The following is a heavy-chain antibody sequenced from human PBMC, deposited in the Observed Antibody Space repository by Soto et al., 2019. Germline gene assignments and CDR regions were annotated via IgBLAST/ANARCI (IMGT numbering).Heavy chain of an antibody. J-gene: IGHJ4*02. CDR3: ATVHNTSRSFDY. CDR2: TGATGRTT. D-gene: IGHD1-20*01. Sequence: XESLRLSCAASGFTFNIYAMTWVRQAPGKGLEWVSTTGATGRTTYYSDSVKGRFTVSRDNSKNTLDLQMSNLRAEDTAVYYCATVHNTSRSFDYWGQGTLVTVSS. V-gene: IGHV3-23*01. CDR1: GFTFNIYA.